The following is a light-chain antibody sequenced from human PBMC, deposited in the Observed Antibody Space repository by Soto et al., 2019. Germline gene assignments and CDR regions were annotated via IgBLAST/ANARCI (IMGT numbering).Light chain of an antibody. V-gene: IGKV1-5*03. Sequence: DIQMTQSPSTLSASVGDRVTITYRASQSISSWLAWYQQKPGKAPKLLIYKASSLESGVPSRFSGSGSGTEFTLTISSLQPDDFATYYCQQYNRYWTFGQGTKVDIK. CDR2: KAS. J-gene: IGKJ1*01. CDR3: QQYNRYWT. CDR1: QSISSW.